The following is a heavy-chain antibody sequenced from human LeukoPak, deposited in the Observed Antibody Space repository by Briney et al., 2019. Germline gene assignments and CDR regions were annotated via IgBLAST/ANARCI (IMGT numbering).Heavy chain of an antibody. CDR3: ARGRDEGYYGSGSSYYYYMDV. D-gene: IGHD3-10*01. CDR2: MNPNSGNT. CDR1: GYTFTSYD. Sequence: GASVKVSCKASGYTFTSYDINWVRQATGQGLEWMGWMNPNSGNTGYAQKFQGRVTMTRNTSISTAYMELSSLRPEDTAVYCCARGRDEGYYGSGSSYYYYMDVWGKGTTVTVSS. V-gene: IGHV1-8*01. J-gene: IGHJ6*03.